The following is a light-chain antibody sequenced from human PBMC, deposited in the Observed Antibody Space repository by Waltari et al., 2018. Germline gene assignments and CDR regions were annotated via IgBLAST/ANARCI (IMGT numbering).Light chain of an antibody. Sequence: QSALTQPRSVSGSPGQSVTLSCTGTRTDVGGYNYVSWYQQHPGKAPKLIIYDVSKRPSGVPDRFSGSKSGNTASLSISGLRAEDEADYYCGSFAGSYTFYVFGTGTKVTVL. CDR2: DVS. J-gene: IGLJ1*01. CDR1: RTDVGGYNY. V-gene: IGLV2-11*01. CDR3: GSFAGSYTFYV.